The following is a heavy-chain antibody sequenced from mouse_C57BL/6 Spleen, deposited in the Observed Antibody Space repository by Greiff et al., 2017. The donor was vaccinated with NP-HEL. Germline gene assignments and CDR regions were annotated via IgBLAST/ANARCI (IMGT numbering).Heavy chain of an antibody. D-gene: IGHD2-3*01. CDR3: ARPVCDGLFAY. J-gene: IGHJ3*01. Sequence: QVQLQQSGAELARPGASVKLSCKASGYTFTSYGISWVKQRTGQGLEWIGEIYPRSGNTYYNEKFKGKATLTADKSSSTAYMQLRSLTAEDSAVYFCARPVCDGLFAYWGQGTLVTVSA. V-gene: IGHV1-81*01. CDR1: GYTFTSYG. CDR2: IYPRSGNT.